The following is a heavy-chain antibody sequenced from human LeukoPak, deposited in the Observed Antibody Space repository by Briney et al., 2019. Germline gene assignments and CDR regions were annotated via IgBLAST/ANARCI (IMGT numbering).Heavy chain of an antibody. V-gene: IGHV3-30*01. CDR3: ARGQFVTIFGVADY. Sequence: GRSLRLSCAASGFTFSSCAMHWVRQAPGKGLEWVAVISYDGSNKYYADSVKGRFTISRNNSKNTLYLQMNSLRAEDTAVYYCARGQFVTIFGVADYWGQGTLVTVSS. J-gene: IGHJ4*02. CDR2: ISYDGSNK. D-gene: IGHD3-3*01. CDR1: GFTFSSCA.